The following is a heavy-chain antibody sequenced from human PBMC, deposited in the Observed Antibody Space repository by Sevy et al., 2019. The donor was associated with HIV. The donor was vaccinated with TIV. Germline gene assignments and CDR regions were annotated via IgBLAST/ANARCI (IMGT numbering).Heavy chain of an antibody. CDR2: ISPEGSRI. CDR1: GFGFSGTW. J-gene: IGHJ4*02. V-gene: IGHV3-7*04. D-gene: IGHD3-3*01. Sequence: GGSLRLSCAASGFGFSGTWMNWVRQAPGKGLEWVAIISPEGSRIDYADSVKGRLIISRDNANSSVSLQMNSLRVEDMGVYYCAKDREWKTFDYWGQGALVTVSS. CDR3: AKDREWKTFDY.